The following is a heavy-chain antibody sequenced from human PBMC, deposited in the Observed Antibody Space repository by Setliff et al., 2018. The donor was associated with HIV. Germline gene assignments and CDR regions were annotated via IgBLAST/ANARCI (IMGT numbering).Heavy chain of an antibody. D-gene: IGHD3-10*01. J-gene: IGHJ3*02. V-gene: IGHV4-39*07. CDR1: GGSISSSNYY. Sequence: PSETLSLTCTVSGGSISSSNYYWGWIRQPPGKGLEWIGEINHSGSTNYNPSLKSRVTISVDTSKNQFSLKLSSVTAADTAVYYCARDRGYPDSFNIWGQGTVVTVSS. CDR3: ARDRGYPDSFNI. CDR2: INHSGST.